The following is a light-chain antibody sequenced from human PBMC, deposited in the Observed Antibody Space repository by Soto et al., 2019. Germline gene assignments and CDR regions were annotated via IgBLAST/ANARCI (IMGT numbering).Light chain of an antibody. Sequence: QSVLTQPRSVSGSPGQSVTISCTGTSSDVGRYDYVSWYQQHPGKAPKLIIYDVTERPAGVPDRFSGSKSDNTASLTISGLQAEDEADYSCCSFAGSFSYVFGGGTKVTVL. CDR2: DVT. CDR3: CSFAGSFSYV. V-gene: IGLV2-11*01. J-gene: IGLJ1*01. CDR1: SSDVGRYDY.